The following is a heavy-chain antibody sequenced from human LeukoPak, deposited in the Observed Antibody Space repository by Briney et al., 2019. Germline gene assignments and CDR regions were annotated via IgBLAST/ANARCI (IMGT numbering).Heavy chain of an antibody. Sequence: PSETLSLTCSVSGYSISSGYYWGWIRQPPGKGLEWIGNIYHSGTTYYNPSLKSRVTISVDTSKNQFSLKLSSVTAADTAVYYCARDSPGVSWYDYWGQGTLVTVSS. CDR3: ARDSPGVSWYDY. D-gene: IGHD2-15*01. J-gene: IGHJ4*02. CDR1: GYSISSGYY. V-gene: IGHV4-38-2*02. CDR2: IYHSGTT.